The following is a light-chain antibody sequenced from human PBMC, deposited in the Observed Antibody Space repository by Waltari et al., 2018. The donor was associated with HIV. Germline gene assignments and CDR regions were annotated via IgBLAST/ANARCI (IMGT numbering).Light chain of an antibody. J-gene: IGLJ3*02. Sequence: SYELTQPPSVSVSPGQTARITCSGDALPKKYAYWYQQKSGHAPVLVIYEDSKRPSGIPVRFSGSSSGTMATLTISGAQVEDEADYYCCSTDSSGNHRVFGGGTKLTVL. V-gene: IGLV3-10*01. CDR2: EDS. CDR1: ALPKKY. CDR3: CSTDSSGNHRV.